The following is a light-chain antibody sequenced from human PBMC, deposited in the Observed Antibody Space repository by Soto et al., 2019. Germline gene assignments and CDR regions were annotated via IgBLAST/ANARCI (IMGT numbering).Light chain of an antibody. CDR3: QQYGSLIT. CDR1: QTVSNNY. V-gene: IGKV3-20*01. J-gene: IGKJ5*01. Sequence: EIVLTQSPGTLSLSPGERATLSCRASQTVSNNYLAWYQQKPGQALRLLISGTSTRATGIPDRFSGSGSGTDFTLTINRLDPEDLAVYYCQQYGSLITFGQGTRLEIK. CDR2: GTS.